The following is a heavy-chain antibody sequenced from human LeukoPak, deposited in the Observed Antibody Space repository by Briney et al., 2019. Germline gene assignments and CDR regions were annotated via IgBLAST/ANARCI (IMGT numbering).Heavy chain of an antibody. Sequence: PSETLSLTCAVYGGSFSGYYWSWIRQPPGKGLEWIGEINHSGSTNYNPSLRSRITMSVDTPKNQFSLQLSSVTAADTAVYYCARQGAVTPRRTHYYAMDVWGPGTTVTVSS. CDR1: GGSFSGYY. CDR3: ARQGAVTPRRTHYYAMDV. V-gene: IGHV4-34*01. D-gene: IGHD4-17*01. CDR2: INHSGST. J-gene: IGHJ6*02.